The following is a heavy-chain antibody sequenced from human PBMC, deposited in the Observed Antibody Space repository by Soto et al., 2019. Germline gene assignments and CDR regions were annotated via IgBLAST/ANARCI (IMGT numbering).Heavy chain of an antibody. Sequence: EVQLVESGGGLVKPGGSLRLSCAASGFTFSSYSMNWVRQAPGKGLEWVSSISSSSSYIYYADSVKGRFTISRDNAKNSLYLQMNSLRAEDTAVYYCARDSCSSTSFYPAWGQGTLVTVSS. V-gene: IGHV3-21*01. CDR2: ISSSSSYI. D-gene: IGHD2-2*01. CDR3: ARDSCSSTSFYPA. CDR1: GFTFSSYS. J-gene: IGHJ5*02.